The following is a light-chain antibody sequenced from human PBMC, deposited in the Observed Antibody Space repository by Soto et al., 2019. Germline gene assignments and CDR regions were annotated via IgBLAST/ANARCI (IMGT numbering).Light chain of an antibody. CDR1: QSIRTS. CDR2: GGF. V-gene: IGKV1-39*01. CDR3: QQSYSTPPT. J-gene: IGKJ2*01. Sequence: DIQMTQSPSSLSASVGDRVTITCRASQSIRTSLNWYQQKPGKAPKLLIYGGFSLQSGAPSRFSGSVSGTDFTLTISSLQSEDFAVFYWQQSYSTPPTFGQGTMVEIK.